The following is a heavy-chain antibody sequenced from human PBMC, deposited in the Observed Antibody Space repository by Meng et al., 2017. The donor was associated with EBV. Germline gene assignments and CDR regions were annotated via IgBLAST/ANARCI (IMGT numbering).Heavy chain of an antibody. CDR1: GGSVNNESYY. CDR2: IYYTGST. D-gene: IGHD4-11*01. CDR3: ARGDYTNYPRWFDP. V-gene: IGHV4-61*01. J-gene: IGHJ5*02. Sequence: QVQLQESGPGLVKPSETLFLTCTVSGGSVNNESYYWGWIRQPPGKGLEYIGYIYYTGSTNYNSSLKSRVTISLDKSKNQFSLKLTSLTAADTAIYYCARGDYTNYPRWFDPWGQGTLVTVSS.